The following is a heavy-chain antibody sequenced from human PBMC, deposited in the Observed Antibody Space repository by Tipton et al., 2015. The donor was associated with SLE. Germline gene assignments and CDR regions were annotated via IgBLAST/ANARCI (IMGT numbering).Heavy chain of an antibody. CDR1: GGSFSGYY. V-gene: IGHV4-34*01. J-gene: IGHJ3*02. D-gene: IGHD6-13*01. CDR3: ARDSPPKAAAGPAAFDI. Sequence: LRLSCAVYGGSFSGYYWGWIRQPPGKGLEWIGEINHSGSTNYNPSLKSRVTISVDTSKNQFSLKLSSVTAADTAVYYCARDSPPKAAAGPAAFDIWGQGTMVTVSS. CDR2: INHSGST.